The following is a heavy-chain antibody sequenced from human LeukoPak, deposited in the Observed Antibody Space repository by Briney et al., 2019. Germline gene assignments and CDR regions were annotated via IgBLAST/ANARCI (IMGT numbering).Heavy chain of an antibody. CDR2: ISYDGSNK. CDR1: GFTFSSYG. Sequence: PGRSLRLSCAASGFTFSSYGMHWVRQAPGKGLEWVAVISYDGSNKYYADSVKGRFTISRDNSKNTLYLQMNSLRAEDTAVYYCAKDFIAVPGYWGQGTLVTVPS. D-gene: IGHD6-19*01. J-gene: IGHJ4*02. V-gene: IGHV3-30*18. CDR3: AKDFIAVPGY.